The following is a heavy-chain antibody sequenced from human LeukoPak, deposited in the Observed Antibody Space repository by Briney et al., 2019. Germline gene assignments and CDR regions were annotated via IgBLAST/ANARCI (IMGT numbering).Heavy chain of an antibody. Sequence: GASVKVSCRASGYTFTAHYIHWVGQAPGQGLEWMGWIDPNSGGTNYAQKFLGSVTMTGDTSINTAFMELSRLRSDDTAIYYCARGRGTTMVRGVITNYFDLWGRGSLVTVSS. CDR2: IDPNSGGT. CDR3: ARGRGTTMVRGVITNYFDL. CDR1: GYTFTAHY. V-gene: IGHV1-2*02. D-gene: IGHD3-10*01. J-gene: IGHJ2*01.